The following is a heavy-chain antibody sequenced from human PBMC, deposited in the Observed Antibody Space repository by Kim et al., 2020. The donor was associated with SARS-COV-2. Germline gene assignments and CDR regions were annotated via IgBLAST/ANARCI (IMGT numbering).Heavy chain of an antibody. J-gene: IGHJ6*02. CDR1: GFTFGDYA. CDR2: ISWNSGSI. D-gene: IGHD3-10*01. V-gene: IGHV3-9*01. Sequence: GGSLRLSCAASGFTFGDYAMHWVRQAPGKGLEWVSGISWNSGSIGYADSVKGRFTISRDNAKNSLYLQMNSLRAEDTALYYCAKAYYGSGSYYNYGMDVWGQGTTVTVSS. CDR3: AKAYYGSGSYYNYGMDV.